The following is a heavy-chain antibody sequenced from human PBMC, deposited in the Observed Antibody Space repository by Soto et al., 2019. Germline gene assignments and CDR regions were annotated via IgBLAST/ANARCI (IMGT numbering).Heavy chain of an antibody. CDR1: GFTFSSYA. V-gene: IGHV3-23*01. CDR2: ISGSGGST. J-gene: IGHJ4*02. D-gene: IGHD3-10*01. CDR3: AKIVPVVRGGVGYYFDY. Sequence: EVQLLESGGGLVQPGGSLRLSCAASGFTFSSYAMSWVRQAPGKGLEWVSAISGSGGSTYYADSVKGRFTISRDNSKNTLYLQMNSLRAEDTAVYYCAKIVPVVRGGVGYYFDYWGQGTLVTVSS.